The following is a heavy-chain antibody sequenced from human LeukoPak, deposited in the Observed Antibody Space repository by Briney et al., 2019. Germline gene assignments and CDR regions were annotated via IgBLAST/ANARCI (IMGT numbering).Heavy chain of an antibody. CDR2: IRYDGSNK. D-gene: IGHD4-17*01. CDR1: GFTFSSYG. V-gene: IGHV3-30*02. CDR3: AKDYGDYSFYFDY. Sequence: GGSLRLSCAASGFTFSSYGMHWVRQAPGKGLEWVAFIRYDGSNKYYADSVKGRFTISRDNSKTTLYLQMNSLRAEDTAVYYCAKDYGDYSFYFDYWGQGTLVTVSS. J-gene: IGHJ4*02.